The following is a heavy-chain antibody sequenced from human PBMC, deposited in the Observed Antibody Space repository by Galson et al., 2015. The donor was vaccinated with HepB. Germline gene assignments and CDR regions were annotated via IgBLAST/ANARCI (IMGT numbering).Heavy chain of an antibody. D-gene: IGHD2-2*01. V-gene: IGHV3-48*04. J-gene: IGHJ4*02. CDR2: ISSSSSTI. CDR3: ARDLVVPAITKKYYFDY. Sequence: SLRLSCAASGFTFSSYSMNWVRQAPGKGLEWVSYISSSSSTIYYADSVKGRFTISRDNAKNSLYLQMNSLRAEDTAVYYCARDLVVPAITKKYYFDYWGQGTLVTVSS. CDR1: GFTFSSYS.